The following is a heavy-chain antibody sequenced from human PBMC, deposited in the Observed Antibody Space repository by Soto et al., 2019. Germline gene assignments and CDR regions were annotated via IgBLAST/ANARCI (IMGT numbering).Heavy chain of an antibody. CDR2: ISYDGSNK. Sequence: GGSLRLSCAASGITFSNYAMNWVRQAPGKGLEWVAVISYDGSNKYYADSVKGRFTISRDNSKNTLYLQMNSLRAEDTAVYYCAKGGGYYDSSGSPYYYYYGMDVWGQGTTVTVSS. V-gene: IGHV3-30*18. CDR3: AKGGGYYDSSGSPYYYYYGMDV. J-gene: IGHJ6*02. CDR1: GITFSNYA. D-gene: IGHD3-22*01.